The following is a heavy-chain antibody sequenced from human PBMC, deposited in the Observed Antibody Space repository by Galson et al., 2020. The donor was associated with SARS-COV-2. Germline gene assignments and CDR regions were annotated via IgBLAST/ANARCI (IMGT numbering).Heavy chain of an antibody. J-gene: IGHJ5*02. CDR3: ARDATPRAAAGTGWFDP. V-gene: IGHV4-31*11. CDR1: GGSISGSGNY. D-gene: IGHD6-13*01. Sequence: SETLSLTCAVPGGSISGSGNYWSCIRQLPGKGLEWVGYIYSRGSTYYNPSLRGRVIMSVDTSKNQFSLHLNPVTAADTAVYYCARDATPRAAAGTGWFDPWGQGTLVAVSS. CDR2: IYSRGST.